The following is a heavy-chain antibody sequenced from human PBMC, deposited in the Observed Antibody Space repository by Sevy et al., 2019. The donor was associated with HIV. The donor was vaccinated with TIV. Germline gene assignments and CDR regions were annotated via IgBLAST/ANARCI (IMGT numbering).Heavy chain of an antibody. Sequence: GSLRLSCAASGFTFSRYWMSWVRQAPGKGLEWVANIKQDGSEKYYVDSVKGRFTISRDNAKNSLYLQMNSLRAEDTAVYYCARELCSGGSCYSGFDYWGQGTLVTVSS. J-gene: IGHJ4*02. CDR1: GFTFSRYW. CDR2: IKQDGSEK. CDR3: ARELCSGGSCYSGFDY. V-gene: IGHV3-7*01. D-gene: IGHD2-15*01.